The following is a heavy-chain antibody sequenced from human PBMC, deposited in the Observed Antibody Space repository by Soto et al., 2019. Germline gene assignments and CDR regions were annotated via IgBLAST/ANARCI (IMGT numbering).Heavy chain of an antibody. CDR2: IIPICGTA. J-gene: IGHJ5*02. Sequence: QVQLVQSGAEVKKPGSSVKVSCKASGGTFSSYAISWVRQAPGQGLEWMGGIIPICGTANYAQKFQGRVTITADESTSTAYMELSSLRSEDTAVYYCARATYDMLSRSEEINWFDPWGQGTLVTVSS. CDR1: GGTFSSYA. V-gene: IGHV1-69*01. CDR3: ARATYDMLSRSEEINWFDP. D-gene: IGHD3-9*01.